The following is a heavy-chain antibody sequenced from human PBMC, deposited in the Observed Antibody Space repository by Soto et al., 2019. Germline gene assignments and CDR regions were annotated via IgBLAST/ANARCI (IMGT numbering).Heavy chain of an antibody. J-gene: IGHJ4*02. CDR1: GVSPSAED. CDR2: IYTSGST. D-gene: IGHD3-10*01. V-gene: IGHV4-4*07. Sequence: LSLSSALSGVSPSAEDVTRIRRPAGKGLEWIGRIYTSGSTNYNPSLKSRVTMSVDTSKNQFSLKLSSVTAADTAVYYCARAVFYGSGRGYFAYWGKGTLVTVSS. CDR3: ARAVFYGSGRGYFAY.